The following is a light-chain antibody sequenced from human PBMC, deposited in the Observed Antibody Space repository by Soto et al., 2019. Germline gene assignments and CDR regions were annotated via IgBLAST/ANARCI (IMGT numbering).Light chain of an antibody. V-gene: IGKV1-5*01. CDR2: DAS. J-gene: IGKJ5*01. CDR3: QQYHRSSIT. CDR1: QSRNNY. Sequence: DIQMTQSPSTLSASVGDRVTITCRASQSRNNYLAWYQQTPGKAPKLLIYDASTLERGVPSRFSGTGSGTEFTLTISSLHPDDFATYYCQQYHRSSITFGQGTRLEIK.